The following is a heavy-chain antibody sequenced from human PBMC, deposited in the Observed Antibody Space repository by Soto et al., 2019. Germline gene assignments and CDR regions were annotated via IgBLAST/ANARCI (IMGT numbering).Heavy chain of an antibody. CDR3: ARGPVLRYFDWRLDAFDI. CDR1: GYTFTSYG. J-gene: IGHJ3*02. CDR2: INPSGGST. Sequence: ASVKVSCKASGYTFTSYGISWVRQAPGQGLEWMGRINPSGGSTSYAQKFQGRVTMTRDTSTSTVYMELSSLRSEDTAVYYCARGPVLRYFDWRLDAFDIWGQGTMVTVSS. D-gene: IGHD3-9*01. V-gene: IGHV1-46*03.